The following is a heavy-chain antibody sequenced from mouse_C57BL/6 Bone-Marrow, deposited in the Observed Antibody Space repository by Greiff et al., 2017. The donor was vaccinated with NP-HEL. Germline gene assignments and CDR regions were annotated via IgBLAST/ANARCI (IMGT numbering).Heavy chain of an antibody. CDR3: ARQYGYDVWYFDV. CDR1: GFTFSDYY. D-gene: IGHD2-2*01. V-gene: IGHV5-12*01. CDR2: ISNGGGST. J-gene: IGHJ1*03. Sequence: EVILVESGGGLVQPGGSLKLSCAASGFTFSDYYMYWVRQTPEKRLEWVAYISNGGGSTYYPDTVKGRFTISRDNAKNTLYLQMSRLKSEDTAMYYCARQYGYDVWYFDVWGTGTTVTVSS.